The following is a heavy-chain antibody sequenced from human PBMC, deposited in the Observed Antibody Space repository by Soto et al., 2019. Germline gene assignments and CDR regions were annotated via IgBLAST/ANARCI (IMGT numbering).Heavy chain of an antibody. Sequence: GGSLILSCAASGFTFSSYAMSWVRQAPGKGLEWVSAISGSGGSTYYADSVKGRFTISRDNSKNTLYLQMNSLRAEDTAVYYCASPSGALLYCTNGVCMIYWGQGTLVTVSS. V-gene: IGHV3-23*01. CDR3: ASPSGALLYCTNGVCMIY. CDR2: ISGSGGST. J-gene: IGHJ4*02. D-gene: IGHD2-8*01. CDR1: GFTFSSYA.